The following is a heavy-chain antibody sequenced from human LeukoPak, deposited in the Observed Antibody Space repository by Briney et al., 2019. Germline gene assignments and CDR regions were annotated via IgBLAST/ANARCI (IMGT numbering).Heavy chain of an antibody. CDR3: ARQVFCEGDSDYFDS. J-gene: IGHJ4*02. V-gene: IGHV4-59*08. CDR1: GASISSSY. CDR2: IAYTGST. Sequence: SETLSLTCTVSGASISSSYWNWIRQPLGRRMEWIGFIAYTGSTTYNPSLKSRVALPLDASKAQFSLTLNSVTAADTAVYYCARQVFCEGDSDYFDSWGQGTLVTVSS.